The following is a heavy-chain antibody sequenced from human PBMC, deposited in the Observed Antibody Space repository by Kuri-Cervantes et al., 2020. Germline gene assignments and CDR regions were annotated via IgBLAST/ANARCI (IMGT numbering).Heavy chain of an antibody. CDR1: GYTFTGHY. D-gene: IGHD3-10*01. V-gene: IGHV1-2*02. J-gene: IGHJ6*02. Sequence: ASVKVSCKASGYTFTGHYMHWVRQAPGQGLEWMGWINPNSGGTNYAQKFQGRVTMTRDTSISTAYMELSRLRSDDTAVYYCARSLAALWFGDQSWYYYYGMDVWGQGTTVTVSS. CDR3: ARSLAALWFGDQSWYYYYGMDV. CDR2: INPNSGGT.